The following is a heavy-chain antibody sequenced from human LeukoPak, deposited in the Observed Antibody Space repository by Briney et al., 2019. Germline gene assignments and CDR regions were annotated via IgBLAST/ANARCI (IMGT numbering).Heavy chain of an antibody. J-gene: IGHJ3*02. CDR2: ISDSGGSA. V-gene: IGHV3-23*01. Sequence: GGSLRLSCAASGFTFNTYAMSWVRQAPAKGLEWVSAISDSGGSAYYADSVKGRFTISRDNSKNTLYLQMNSLRAEDTAVYYCAKSYDSSGYAFDIWGQGTMVTVSS. D-gene: IGHD3-22*01. CDR3: AKSYDSSGYAFDI. CDR1: GFTFNTYA.